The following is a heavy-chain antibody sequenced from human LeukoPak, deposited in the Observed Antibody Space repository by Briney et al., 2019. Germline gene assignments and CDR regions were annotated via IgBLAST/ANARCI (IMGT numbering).Heavy chain of an antibody. CDR3: ARGGYYYDSSGYFHFDY. CDR2: INPSGGST. D-gene: IGHD3-22*01. CDR1: GYNFTSYY. Sequence: GASVKVSCKASGYNFTSYYMHWVRQAPGQGLEWMGIINPSGGSTSYAQKFQGRVTMTRDTSTSTVYMELSSLRSEDTAVYYCARGGYYYDSSGYFHFDYWGQGTLVTVSS. V-gene: IGHV1-46*01. J-gene: IGHJ4*02.